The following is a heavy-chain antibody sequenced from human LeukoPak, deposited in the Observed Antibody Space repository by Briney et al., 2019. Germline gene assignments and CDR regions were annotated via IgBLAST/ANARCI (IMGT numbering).Heavy chain of an antibody. CDR2: ISYDGSNK. CDR3: ASSFRPDNDY. J-gene: IGHJ4*02. V-gene: IGHV3-30*03. D-gene: IGHD1-14*01. CDR1: GFTFSSYG. Sequence: GGSLRLSCAASGFTFSSYGMHWVRQAPGKGLEWVAVISYDGSNKYYADSVKGRFTISRDNSKNTLYLQMNSLRAEDTAVYYCASSFRPDNDYWGQGTLDTVSS.